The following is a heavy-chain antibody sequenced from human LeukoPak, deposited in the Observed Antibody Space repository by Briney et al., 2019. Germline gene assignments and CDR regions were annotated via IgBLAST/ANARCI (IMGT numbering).Heavy chain of an antibody. V-gene: IGHV3-48*04. J-gene: IGHJ6*04. D-gene: IGHD3-10*02. Sequence: QSGGSLRLSCAASGFTFSSYSMNWVRQASGKGLEWVSYISSSGSTIYYADSVKGRFTISRDNAKNSLYLQMNSLRAEDTAVYYCAELGITMIGGVWGKGTTVTISS. CDR2: ISSSGSTI. CDR3: AELGITMIGGV. CDR1: GFTFSSYS.